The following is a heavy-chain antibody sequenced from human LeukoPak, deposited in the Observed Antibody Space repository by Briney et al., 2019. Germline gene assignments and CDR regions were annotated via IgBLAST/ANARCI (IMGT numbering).Heavy chain of an antibody. D-gene: IGHD2-2*01. V-gene: IGHV3-11*06. CDR2: ISSSSSYT. J-gene: IGHJ5*02. CDR1: GFTFSDYC. CDR3: ARSGYCSSTSCYRWFDP. Sequence: GGSLRLSCAASGFTFSDYCMSWIRQAPGKGLEWVSYISSSSSYTNYADSVKGRFTISRDNAKNSLYLQMNSLRAEDTAVYYCARSGYCSSTSCYRWFDPWGQGTLVTVSS.